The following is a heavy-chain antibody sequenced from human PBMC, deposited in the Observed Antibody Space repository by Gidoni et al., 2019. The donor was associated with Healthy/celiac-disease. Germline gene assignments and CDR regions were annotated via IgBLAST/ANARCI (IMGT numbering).Heavy chain of an antibody. Sequence: QVQLVQSGAEVKKPGASVKVSCKASGYTFTSYYMHWVRQAPGQGLEWMGIINPSGGSTSYAQKFQGRVTMTRDTSTSTVYMELSSLRSEDTAVYYCARDTGGDSSYHSPARGRFDPWGQGTLVTVSS. CDR3: ARDTGGDSSYHSPARGRFDP. CDR2: INPSGGST. V-gene: IGHV1-46*03. CDR1: GYTFTSYY. J-gene: IGHJ5*02. D-gene: IGHD3-22*01.